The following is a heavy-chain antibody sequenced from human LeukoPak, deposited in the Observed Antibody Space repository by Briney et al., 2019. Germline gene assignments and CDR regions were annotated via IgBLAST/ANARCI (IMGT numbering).Heavy chain of an antibody. J-gene: IGHJ4*02. CDR1: GGSIDSHY. CDR3: AREVIVVVPAAIRWYDY. D-gene: IGHD2-2*01. Sequence: SETLSLTCTVSGGSIDSHYWSWIRQPPGKGLEWIGSIYYSGSTYYNPSLKSRVTISVDTSKNQFSLKLSSVTAADTAVYYCAREVIVVVPAAIRWYDYWGQGTLVTVSS. CDR2: IYYSGST. V-gene: IGHV4-59*05.